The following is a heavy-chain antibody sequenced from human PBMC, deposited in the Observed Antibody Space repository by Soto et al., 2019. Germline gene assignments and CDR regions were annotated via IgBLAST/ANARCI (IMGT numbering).Heavy chain of an antibody. D-gene: IGHD2-2*01. J-gene: IGHJ4*02. CDR2: ISSSSSTI. CDR1: GFTFSSYS. V-gene: IGHV3-48*01. Sequence: PGGSLRLSCAASGFTFSSYSMNWVRQAPGKGLEWVSYISSSSSTIYYADSVKGRFTISRDNAKNSLYLQMNSLRAEDTAVYYCARAYCSSTSCHDYWGQGTLVTVSS. CDR3: ARAYCSSTSCHDY.